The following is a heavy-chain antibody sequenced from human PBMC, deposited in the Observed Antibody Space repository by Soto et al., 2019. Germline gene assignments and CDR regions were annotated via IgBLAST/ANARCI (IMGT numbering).Heavy chain of an antibody. CDR3: ARVAFGGVIYYYGMDV. D-gene: IGHD3-16*01. J-gene: IGHJ6*02. V-gene: IGHV1-46*01. CDR2: INPSGGST. CDR1: GYTFTSYY. Sequence: ASVKVSCKASGYTFTSYYMHWVRQAPGQGLEWMGIINPSGGSTSYAQKFQGRVTMTRDTSTSTVYMELSSLRSEDTAVYYCARVAFGGVIYYYGMDVWGQGTTVTVSS.